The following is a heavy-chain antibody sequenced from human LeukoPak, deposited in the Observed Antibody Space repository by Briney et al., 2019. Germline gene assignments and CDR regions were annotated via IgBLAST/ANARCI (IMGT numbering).Heavy chain of an antibody. V-gene: IGHV3-7*04. J-gene: IGHJ6*03. CDR1: GFTFSSHW. CDR3: ARGRYMDV. Sequence: GGSLRLSCAASGFTFSSHWMSWVRQAPGKGLEWVANIKQDVSEKHYVDSVKGRFTISRDNAKNSLYLQMNSLRAEDTAVYYCARGRYMDVWGKGTTVTISS. CDR2: IKQDVSEK.